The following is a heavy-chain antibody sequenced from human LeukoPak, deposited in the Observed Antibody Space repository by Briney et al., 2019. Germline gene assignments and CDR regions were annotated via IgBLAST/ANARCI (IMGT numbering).Heavy chain of an antibody. J-gene: IGHJ4*02. CDR1: GGSISSSSYY. CDR2: IYTSGST. D-gene: IGHD2-2*02. V-gene: IGHV4-39*07. CDR3: ARGEEYCSSTSCYRGPFDY. Sequence: SETLSLTCTVSGGSISSSSYYWGWIRQPPGKGLEWIGRIYTSGSTNYNPSLKSRVTISVDTSKNQFSLKLCSVTAADTAVYYCARGEEYCSSTSCYRGPFDYWGQGTLVTVSS.